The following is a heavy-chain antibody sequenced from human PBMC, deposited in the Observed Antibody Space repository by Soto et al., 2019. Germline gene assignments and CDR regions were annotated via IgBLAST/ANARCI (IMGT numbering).Heavy chain of an antibody. CDR1: GGSISSGDYY. J-gene: IGHJ6*02. D-gene: IGHD3-3*01. Sequence: LSLTCTVSGGSISSGDYYWSWIRQPPGKGLEWIGYIYYSGSTYYNPSLKSRVTISVDTSKNQFSLKLSSVTAADTAVYYCARVIRFLEWGLIHYGMDVWGQGTTVTVSS. CDR3: ARVIRFLEWGLIHYGMDV. V-gene: IGHV4-30-4*01. CDR2: IYYSGST.